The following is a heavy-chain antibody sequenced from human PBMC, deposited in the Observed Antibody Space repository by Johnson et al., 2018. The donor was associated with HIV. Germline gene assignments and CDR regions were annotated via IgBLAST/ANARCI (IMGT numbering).Heavy chain of an antibody. J-gene: IGHJ3*02. CDR1: GFIFPNYW. CDR2: INQDGSEK. CDR3: ARVQFDAFDI. V-gene: IGHV3-7*01. Sequence: VLLVESGGGVVQPGGSLRLSCAASGFIFPNYWMTWVRQAPGKGLQWVANINQDGSEKYYVDSVKGRFTISSDNAKNSLYLQMNSLRAEDTAVYYCARVQFDAFDIWGQGTMVTVSS.